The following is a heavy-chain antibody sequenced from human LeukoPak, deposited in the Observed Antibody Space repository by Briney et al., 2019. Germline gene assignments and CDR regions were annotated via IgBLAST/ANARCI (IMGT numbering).Heavy chain of an antibody. V-gene: IGHV3-21*01. CDR1: GFIFSSYS. Sequence: GRSLRLSCAASGFIFSSYSMNWVRQAPGKGLEWVSSISSSSSYIYYADSVKGRLTISRDNAKNSLYLQMNSLRAEDTAVYYCARGPPDSSSSWNDYWGQGTLVTVSS. CDR2: ISSSSSYI. D-gene: IGHD6-13*01. CDR3: ARGPPDSSSSWNDY. J-gene: IGHJ4*02.